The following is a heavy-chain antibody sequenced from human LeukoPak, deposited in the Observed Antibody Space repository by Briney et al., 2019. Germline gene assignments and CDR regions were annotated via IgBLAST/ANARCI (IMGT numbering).Heavy chain of an antibody. V-gene: IGHV1-2*02. D-gene: IGHD3-3*01. CDR1: GYTFTGYY. CDR3: ARDFYGDFWSGYDAFDI. Sequence: GASVKVSCKASGYTFTGYYMHWVRQAPGQGLEWMGWINPNSGGTNYAQKFQGRVTMTRDTSISTAYMELSRLRSDDTAVYYCARDFYGDFWSGYDAFDIWGQGTMVTVSS. J-gene: IGHJ3*02. CDR2: INPNSGGT.